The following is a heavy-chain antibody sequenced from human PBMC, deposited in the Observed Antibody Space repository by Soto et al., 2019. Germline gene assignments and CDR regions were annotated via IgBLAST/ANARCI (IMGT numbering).Heavy chain of an antibody. CDR2: IYDSGST. V-gene: IGHV4-30-4*01. CDR1: GGSISSGDYY. CDR3: XXXSXXXXGDPPLGYYGMDV. J-gene: IGHJ6*02. D-gene: IGHD4-17*01. Sequence: TLSLTCTVXGGSISSGDYYWSWIRQPPGKGLEWIGYIYDSGSTYYNPSLKSRVTISVDTSKNQFSLKLSSVTAADTAVNXXXXXSXXXXGDPPLGYYGMDVWGQGTTVTVSS.